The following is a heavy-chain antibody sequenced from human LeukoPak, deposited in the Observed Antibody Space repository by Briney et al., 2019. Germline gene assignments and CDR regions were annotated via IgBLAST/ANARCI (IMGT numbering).Heavy chain of an antibody. J-gene: IGHJ4*02. D-gene: IGHD4-17*01. CDR2: IKQDGSDK. CDR1: GFTFSSYA. V-gene: IGHV3-7*01. Sequence: GGSLRLSCSASGFTFSSYAMHWVRQAPGKGLEWVATIKQDGSDKHYVDSVKGRFIISRDNAKNSLYLQMNSLRAEDTAVYYCARTTILDYWGQGTLVTVSS. CDR3: ARTTILDY.